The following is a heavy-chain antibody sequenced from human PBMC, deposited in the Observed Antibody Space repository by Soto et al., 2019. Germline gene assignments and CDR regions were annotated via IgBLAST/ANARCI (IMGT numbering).Heavy chain of an antibody. CDR3: ARQARWYDILTGYRTTYWYFDL. D-gene: IGHD3-9*01. V-gene: IGHV5-51*01. CDR1: GYSFTSYW. J-gene: IGHJ2*01. CDR2: IYPGDSDT. Sequence: PGESLKISCKGSGYSFTSYWIGWVRQMPGKGLEWMGIIYPGDSDTRYSPSFQGQVTISADKSISTAYLQWSSLKASDTAMYYCARQARWYDILTGYRTTYWYFDLWGRGTLVTVSS.